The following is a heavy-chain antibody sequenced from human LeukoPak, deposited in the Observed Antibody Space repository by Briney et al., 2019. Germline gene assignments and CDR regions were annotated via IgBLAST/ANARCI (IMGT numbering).Heavy chain of an antibody. CDR1: GGSFSGYY. CDR2: ISHSGST. V-gene: IGHV4-34*01. D-gene: IGHD3-10*01. CDR3: ARRQGRGVFCAAKQNWFDP. Sequence: SETLSLTCAVYGGSFSGYYWSWIRQPPGKGLEWIGEISHSGSTNYNPSLKSRVTISVDTSKNQFSRKLSYVTGPDTAVYYWARRQGRGVFCAAKQNWFDPGGQGTLVTVSS. J-gene: IGHJ5*02.